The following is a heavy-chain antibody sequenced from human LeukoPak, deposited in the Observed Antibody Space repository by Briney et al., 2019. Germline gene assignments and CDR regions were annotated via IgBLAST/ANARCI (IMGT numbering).Heavy chain of an antibody. CDR1: GFTFSSYW. J-gene: IGHJ4*02. Sequence: GGSLRLSCAASGFTFSSYWMRWVRQAPGKGLVWVSRINSDGSSTSYADSVKGRFTISRDNAKNTLYLQMNSLRAEDTAVYYCARVGGEYVVSDYWGQGTLVAVSS. V-gene: IGHV3-74*01. CDR2: INSDGSST. CDR3: ARVGGEYVVSDY. D-gene: IGHD3-16*01.